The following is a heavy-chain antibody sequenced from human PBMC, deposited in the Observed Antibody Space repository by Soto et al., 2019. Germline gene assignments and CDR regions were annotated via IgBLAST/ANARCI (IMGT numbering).Heavy chain of an antibody. CDR2: ISGSGGST. Sequence: GGSLRLSCAASGFTLSSYPMSWVRQAPGKGREWVSAISGSGGSTYNADSVKGRFTISIDNSKNTLYLQMTSLRAEDTAVYYCAKDRWRTSDVFDIRGQGTMVTVSS. V-gene: IGHV3-23*01. CDR1: GFTLSSYP. D-gene: IGHD2-15*01. CDR3: AKDRWRTSDVFDI. J-gene: IGHJ3*02.